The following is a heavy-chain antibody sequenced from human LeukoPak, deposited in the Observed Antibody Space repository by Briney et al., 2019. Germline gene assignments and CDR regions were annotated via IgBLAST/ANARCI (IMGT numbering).Heavy chain of an antibody. CDR2: IIPIFGTA. D-gene: IGHD4-17*01. Sequence: SVKVSCKASGGTFSSYAISWVRQAPGQGLEWMGGIIPIFGTANYAQKFQGRVTITADKSTSTAYMELSSLRPEDTAVYYCARYGHSPYFDDWGQGTLVTVSS. CDR1: GGTFSSYA. J-gene: IGHJ4*02. V-gene: IGHV1-69*06. CDR3: ARYGHSPYFDD.